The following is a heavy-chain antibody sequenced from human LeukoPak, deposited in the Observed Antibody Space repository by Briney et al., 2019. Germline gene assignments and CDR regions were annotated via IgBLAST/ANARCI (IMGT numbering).Heavy chain of an antibody. J-gene: IGHJ3*02. CDR3: ARASFYYRRTFDI. Sequence: SETLSLTCTVSGDSMRGSDYYWGWIRQPPGKGLLWIGYIYYTGSTYYNPSLQSRVTLSVDTSKNRVSLKLTSVTAADSAVYYCARASFYYRRTFDIWGQGTKVIVSS. V-gene: IGHV4-39*01. D-gene: IGHD3-10*01. CDR2: IYYTGST. CDR1: GDSMRGSDYY.